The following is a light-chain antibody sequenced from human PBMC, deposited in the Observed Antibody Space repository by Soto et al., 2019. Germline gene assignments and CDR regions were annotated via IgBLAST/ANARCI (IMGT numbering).Light chain of an antibody. CDR1: SSDVGGFNY. CDR3: NSYTSSSTNV. Sequence: QSVLTQPASVCGSPGQSITISCTGTSSDVGGFNYVSWYQQHPGKAPKLMIYDVTNRPSGVSYRFSGSKSGNTASLTISGLQAEDEADYYCNSYTSSSTNVFGTGTKLTVL. V-gene: IGLV2-14*03. CDR2: DVT. J-gene: IGLJ1*01.